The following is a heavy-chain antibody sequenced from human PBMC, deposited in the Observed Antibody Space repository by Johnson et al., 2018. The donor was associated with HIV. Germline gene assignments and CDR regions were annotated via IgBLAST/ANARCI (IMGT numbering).Heavy chain of an antibody. V-gene: IGHV3-33*01. CDR3: ASTGSGSDNAFDI. CDR1: GFTFSSYG. Sequence: QMLLVESGGGVVQPGRSLRLSCAASGFTFSSYGMHWVRQAPGKGLEWVAVIWYDGNNKYYADSVKGRFTISRDNSKNTLYLQMNSLRAEDTAVYYCASTGSGSDNAFDIWGQGTMVTVSS. CDR2: IWYDGNNK. J-gene: IGHJ3*02. D-gene: IGHD3-10*01.